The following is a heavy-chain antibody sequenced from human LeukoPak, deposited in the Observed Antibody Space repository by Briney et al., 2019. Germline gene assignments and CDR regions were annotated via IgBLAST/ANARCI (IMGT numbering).Heavy chain of an antibody. Sequence: GRSLRLSCAAAGFTFSKFAMHWVRQAPGKGLEWVAVVSYDGSYKYYADSVKGRFTISRDNSKNTLYLQMNSLRAEDTAVYYCAKMGSDSWGYCSSTSCSETPDYWGQGTLVTVSS. CDR3: AKMGSDSWGYCSSTSCSETPDY. J-gene: IGHJ4*02. CDR1: GFTFSKFA. V-gene: IGHV3-30*04. D-gene: IGHD2-2*01. CDR2: VSYDGSYK.